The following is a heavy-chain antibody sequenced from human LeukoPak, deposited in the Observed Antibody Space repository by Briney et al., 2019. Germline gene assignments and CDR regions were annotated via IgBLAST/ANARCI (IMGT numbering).Heavy chain of an antibody. D-gene: IGHD2-2*01. CDR3: ARAPRGFVPAALYFDY. Sequence: GGSLRLSCAASGFTFSSYSMNWVRQAPGKGLEWVSSISSSSSCIYYADSVKGRFTISRDNAKNSLYLQMNSLRAEDTAVYYCARAPRGFVPAALYFDYWGQGTLVTVSS. CDR1: GFTFSSYS. J-gene: IGHJ4*02. CDR2: ISSSSSCI. V-gene: IGHV3-21*01.